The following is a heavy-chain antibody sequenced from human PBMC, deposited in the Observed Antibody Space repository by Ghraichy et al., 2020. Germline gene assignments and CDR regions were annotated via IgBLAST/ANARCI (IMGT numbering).Heavy chain of an antibody. V-gene: IGHV3-15*01. CDR3: INLGVGVPRVDY. CDR2: VKSKTDGGTT. J-gene: IGHJ4*02. D-gene: IGHD3-16*01. Sequence: GGSLRLSCAASGFTFNNAWMSWVRQAPGKGLEWVGRVKSKTDGGTTDYAAPVKNRFTISRDDSRSTLYLQMNSLKTEDTAVYYCINLGVGVPRVDYWGQGTLVTVSS. CDR1: GFTFNNAW.